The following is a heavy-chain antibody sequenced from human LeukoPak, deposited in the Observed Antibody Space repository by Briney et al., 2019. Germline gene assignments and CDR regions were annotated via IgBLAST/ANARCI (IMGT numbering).Heavy chain of an antibody. CDR3: ARGTPSIVVVINAHKVASFDY. D-gene: IGHD3-22*01. Sequence: PGGPLRLSCAASGFSFSQYAMHWVRQAPGKGLEWVAIDSNDGNQKKYLDSVCERFIVSRDNSENTVYLQMNNLRLEDTALYYCARGTPSIVVVINAHKVASFDYWGQGTLMTVSS. CDR2: DSNDGNQK. V-gene: IGHV3-30*03. J-gene: IGHJ4*02. CDR1: GFSFSQYA.